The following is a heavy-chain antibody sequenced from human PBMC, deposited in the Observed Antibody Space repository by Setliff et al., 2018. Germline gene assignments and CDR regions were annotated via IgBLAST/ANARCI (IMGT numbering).Heavy chain of an antibody. V-gene: IGHV3-23*01. CDR1: GLTFSSYA. CDR2: INPAGAKT. Sequence: PGGSLRLSCAVSGLTFSSYAMNWVRQAPGKGLEWVSNINPAGAKTYYADSVKGRFTISRDNSKNTLYLQMSSLRAEDTAVYYCARRNYRTALDYWGQGTLVTVSS. CDR3: ARRNYRTALDY. D-gene: IGHD3-16*02. J-gene: IGHJ4*02.